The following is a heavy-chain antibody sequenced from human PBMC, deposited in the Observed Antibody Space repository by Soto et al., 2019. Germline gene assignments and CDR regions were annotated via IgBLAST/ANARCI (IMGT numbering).Heavy chain of an antibody. CDR3: ALRGYSYARYYYYGMDV. Sequence: SVKVSCKASGVTFSSYATSWVRQPPGQGLEWMGGIIPIFGTANYAQKFQGRVTITADESTSTAYMELSSLRSEDTAVYYCALRGYSYARYYYYGMDVWGQGTTVTVSS. J-gene: IGHJ6*02. CDR2: IIPIFGTA. CDR1: GVTFSSYA. D-gene: IGHD5-18*01. V-gene: IGHV1-69*13.